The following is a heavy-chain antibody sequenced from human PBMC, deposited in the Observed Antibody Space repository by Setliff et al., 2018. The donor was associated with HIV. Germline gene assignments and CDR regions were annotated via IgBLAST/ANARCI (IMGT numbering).Heavy chain of an antibody. CDR1: GYTFTSYY. CDR2: ISPSGGST. Sequence: ASVKVSCKASGYTFTSYYMHWVRQAPGQGLQWMGIISPSGGSTTYAQKFQGRVTMTRDTSTTTIFMELSSLRSEDTAVYYCARDGYYNFWSGYGYYYYYMDVWGKGTTVTVSS. D-gene: IGHD3-3*01. CDR3: ARDGYYNFWSGYGYYYYYMDV. J-gene: IGHJ6*03. V-gene: IGHV1-46*01.